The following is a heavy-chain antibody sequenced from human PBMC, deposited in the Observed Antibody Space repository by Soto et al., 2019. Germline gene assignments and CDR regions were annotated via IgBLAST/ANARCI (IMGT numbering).Heavy chain of an antibody. Sequence: QVQVVQSGTEVKKPGASVKVSCKVSGYTLNELCIHWVRQPPGKGLEWIGGFDPEEGKMIYAQNFQGRVTMTEDTSTDTAYMELNSLTSEDTSIYYCATDLGAALAPLSMLYFQELGQGTVVTVSS. V-gene: IGHV1-24*01. J-gene: IGHJ1*01. CDR1: GYTLNELC. CDR3: ATDLGAALAPLSMLYFQE. D-gene: IGHD3-10*01. CDR2: FDPEEGKM.